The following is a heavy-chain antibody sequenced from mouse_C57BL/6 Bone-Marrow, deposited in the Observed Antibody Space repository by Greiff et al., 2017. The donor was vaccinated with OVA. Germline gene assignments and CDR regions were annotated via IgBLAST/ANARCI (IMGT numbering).Heavy chain of an antibody. J-gene: IGHJ4*01. V-gene: IGHV1-81*01. D-gene: IGHD1-1*01. CDR3: ARSEYGSSYGAMDY. CDR2: IYPRSGNT. CDR1: GYTFTSYG. Sequence: QVQLKESGAELARPGASVKLSCKASGYTFTSYGISWVKQRTGQGLEWIGEIYPRSGNTYYNEKFKGKATLTADKSSSTAYMELRSLTSEDSAVYFCARSEYGSSYGAMDYWGQGTSVTVSS.